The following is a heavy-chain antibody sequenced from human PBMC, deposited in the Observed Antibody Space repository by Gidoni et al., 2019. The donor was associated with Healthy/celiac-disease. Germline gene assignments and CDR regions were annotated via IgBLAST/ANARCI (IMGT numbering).Heavy chain of an antibody. J-gene: IGHJ5*02. CDR2: IKSKTDGGTT. CDR1: GFTFSNAW. D-gene: IGHD1-7*01. Sequence: SGFTFSNAWMSWVRQAPGKGLEWVGRIKSKTDGGTTDYAAPVKGRFTISRDDSKNTLYLQMNSLKTEDTAVYYCTTDPIGITGTTGPDFDPWGQGTLVTVSS. V-gene: IGHV3-15*01. CDR3: TTDPIGITGTTGPDFDP.